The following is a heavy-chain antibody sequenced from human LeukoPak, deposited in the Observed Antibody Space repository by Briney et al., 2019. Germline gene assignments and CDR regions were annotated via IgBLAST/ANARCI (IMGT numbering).Heavy chain of an antibody. CDR3: VKGATVTTRPNFDY. Sequence: GGSLRLSCAASGFTFSSYWMSWVRQAPGKGLEWVANIKQDGSEKYYVDSVKGRFTISRDNSKNTLYLQMNSLRAEDTAVYYCVKGATVTTRPNFDYWGQGTVVTVSS. J-gene: IGHJ4*02. CDR1: GFTFSSYW. D-gene: IGHD4-17*01. CDR2: IKQDGSEK. V-gene: IGHV3-7*03.